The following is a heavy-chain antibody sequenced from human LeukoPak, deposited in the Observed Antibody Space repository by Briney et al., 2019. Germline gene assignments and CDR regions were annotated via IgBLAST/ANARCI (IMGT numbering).Heavy chain of an antibody. V-gene: IGHV1-46*01. CDR3: ARDLSGYYFDY. CDR2: INPSGGST. Sequence: ASVKVSCKASGYTFTSYYMHWVRQAPGQGLEWMGIINPSGGSTSYAQEFQGRVTMTRDTSTSTVYMELSSLRSEDTAVYYCARDLSGYYFDYWGQGTLVTVSS. J-gene: IGHJ4*02. CDR1: GYTFTSYY. D-gene: IGHD1-26*01.